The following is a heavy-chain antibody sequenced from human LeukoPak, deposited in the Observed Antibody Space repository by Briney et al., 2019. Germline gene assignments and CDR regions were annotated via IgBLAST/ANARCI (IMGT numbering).Heavy chain of an antibody. CDR2: INPNSGGT. J-gene: IGHJ5*02. CDR1: GYIFTGYY. V-gene: IGHV1-2*02. Sequence: ASVKVSCKASGYIFTGYYMHWVRQAPGQGLEWMGWINPNSGGTNYAQKFQGRVTMTRDTSISTAYMELSRLRSDDTAVYYCARVRGIVATTFNWFDPWGQGTLVTVSS. D-gene: IGHD5-12*01. CDR3: ARVRGIVATTFNWFDP.